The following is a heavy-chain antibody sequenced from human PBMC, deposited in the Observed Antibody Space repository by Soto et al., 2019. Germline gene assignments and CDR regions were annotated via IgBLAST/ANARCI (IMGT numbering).Heavy chain of an antibody. Sequence: PGGSLRLSCAASGFTFSSYGMHWVRQAPGKGLEWVAVIWYDGSNKYYADSVKGRFTISRDNSKNTLYLQMNSLRAEDTAVYYCARDEYSYGSYYFDYWGQGTLVTVSS. CDR2: IWYDGSNK. CDR3: ARDEYSYGSYYFDY. J-gene: IGHJ4*02. D-gene: IGHD5-18*01. V-gene: IGHV3-33*01. CDR1: GFTFSSYG.